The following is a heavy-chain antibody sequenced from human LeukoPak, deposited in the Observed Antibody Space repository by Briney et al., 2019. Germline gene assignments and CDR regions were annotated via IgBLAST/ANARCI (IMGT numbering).Heavy chain of an antibody. V-gene: IGHV1-46*01. J-gene: IGHJ4*02. CDR1: GYTFTSYY. CDR3: ARGPGPADDGGGYCFDY. Sequence: AASVKVSCKASGYTFTSYYLYWVRQAPGQGLEWMGLINPSGGSTTSAQKFQGRVTMTRDTSTSTVYMELRSLRSEDTAVYYCARGPGPADDGGGYCFDYWGQGTLVTVSS. D-gene: IGHD3-22*01. CDR2: INPSGGST.